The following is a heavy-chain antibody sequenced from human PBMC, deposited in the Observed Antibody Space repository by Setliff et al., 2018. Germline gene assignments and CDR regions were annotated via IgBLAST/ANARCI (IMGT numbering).Heavy chain of an antibody. Sequence: ETLSLTCAVSGYSISSGYYWGWIRQPPGKGLEWIGSIYHSGSTYYNPSLKSRVTISVDTSKNQFSLKLSSVTAADTAVYYCARQLRYFDWLHPLGYFGYWGQGTLVTVSS. CDR2: IYHSGST. CDR3: ARQLRYFDWLHPLGYFGY. J-gene: IGHJ4*02. D-gene: IGHD3-9*01. V-gene: IGHV4-38-2*01. CDR1: GYSISSGYY.